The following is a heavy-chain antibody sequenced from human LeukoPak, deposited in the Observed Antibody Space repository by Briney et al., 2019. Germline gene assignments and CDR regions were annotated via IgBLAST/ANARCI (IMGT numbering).Heavy chain of an antibody. J-gene: IGHJ6*03. CDR1: GFTFSSYA. D-gene: IGHD3-22*01. Sequence: PGGSLRLSCAASGFTFSSYAMSWVRQAPGKGLEWVAVIWYDGSNKYYADSVKGRFTISRDNSKNTLYLQMNSLRAEDTAVYYCARDLYDSSGYYFSYYYYYYMDVWGKGTTVTVSS. V-gene: IGHV3-33*08. CDR3: ARDLYDSSGYYFSYYYYYYMDV. CDR2: IWYDGSNK.